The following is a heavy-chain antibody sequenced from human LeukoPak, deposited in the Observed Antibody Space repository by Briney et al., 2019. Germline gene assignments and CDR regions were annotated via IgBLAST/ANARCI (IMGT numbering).Heavy chain of an antibody. D-gene: IGHD1-26*01. V-gene: IGHV3-11*01. CDR1: GFTFSDYY. CDR3: ARVARWGASFEYYFDY. Sequence: PGGSLRLSCAASGFTFSDYYMSLIRQAPGKGLQWVSCISGSGGTIYYADSVKGRFTISRDNAENSLYLQMNSLRAEDTALYYCARVARWGASFEYYFDYWGQGTLVTLSS. J-gene: IGHJ4*02. CDR2: ISGSGGTI.